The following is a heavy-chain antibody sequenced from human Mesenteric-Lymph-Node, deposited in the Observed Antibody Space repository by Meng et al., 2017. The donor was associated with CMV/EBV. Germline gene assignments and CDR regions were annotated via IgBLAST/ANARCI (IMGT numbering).Heavy chain of an antibody. CDR3: ARRTRVLQWPFDP. J-gene: IGHJ5*02. V-gene: IGHV4-39*07. CDR1: GGSISSSSYY. Sequence: TVSGGSISSSSYYWGWIRQPPGKGLEWIGSIYYSGSTYYNPSLKSRVTISVDTSKNQFSLKLSSVTAADTAVYYCARRTRVLQWPFDPWGQGTLVTVSS. CDR2: IYYSGST. D-gene: IGHD3-10*01.